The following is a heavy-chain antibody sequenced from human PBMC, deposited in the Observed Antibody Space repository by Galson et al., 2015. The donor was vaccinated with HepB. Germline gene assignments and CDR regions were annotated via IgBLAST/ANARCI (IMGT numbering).Heavy chain of an antibody. CDR2: IIPILGIA. D-gene: IGHD3-22*01. CDR1: GGTFSSYT. Sequence: SVKVSCKASGGTFSSYTISWVRQAPGQGLEWMGRIIPILGIANYAQKFQGRATITADKSTSTAYMELSSLRSEDTAVYYCARGGFDMIVAHWGQGTLVTVSS. CDR3: ARGGFDMIVAH. V-gene: IGHV1-69*02. J-gene: IGHJ4*02.